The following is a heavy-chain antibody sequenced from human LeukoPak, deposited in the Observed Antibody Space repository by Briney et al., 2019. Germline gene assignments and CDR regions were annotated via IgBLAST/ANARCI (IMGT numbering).Heavy chain of an antibody. CDR2: IYYSGST. CDR3: ARQGASYGDYRIDY. Sequence: PSETLSLTCTVSGGSISSSSYYWGWIRQPPGKGLEWIGSIYYSGSTYYNPSLKSRVTISVDTSKNQFSLKLSSVTAADTAVYYCARQGASYGDYRIDYWGQGTLVTVSS. CDR1: GGSISSSSYY. V-gene: IGHV4-39*01. J-gene: IGHJ4*02. D-gene: IGHD4-17*01.